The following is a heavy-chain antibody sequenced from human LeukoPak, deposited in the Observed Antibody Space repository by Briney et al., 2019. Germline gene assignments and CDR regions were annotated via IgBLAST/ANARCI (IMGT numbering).Heavy chain of an antibody. CDR2: IVGDSTDT. CDR1: GFTFTSSS. D-gene: IGHD5-18*01. V-gene: IGHV1-58*02. J-gene: IGHJ4*02. Sequence: SVKVSCKASGFTFTSSSIQWIRQARGQRLEWIGWIVGDSTDTYYAQRFQERVTIARDMSTSTAYLELSSLRSEDTAVYYCAADPDTTMAFDCWGQGNPGHRLL. CDR3: AADPDTTMAFDC.